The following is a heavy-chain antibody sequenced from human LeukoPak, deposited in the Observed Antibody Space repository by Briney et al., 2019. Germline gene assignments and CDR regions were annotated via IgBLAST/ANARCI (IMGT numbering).Heavy chain of an antibody. CDR2: ISYDGSTK. V-gene: IGHV3-30*18. D-gene: IGHD3-10*01. Sequence: GGSLRLSCEASGFTFSNYAMHWVRRAPGKGLEWVALISYDGSTKHYADSVKGRFTISRDNSKNTLSLQIDSLRSEDTAVYYCAKDLHYYGPGSSPQYWGQGTLVTVSS. CDR1: GFTFSNYA. CDR3: AKDLHYYGPGSSPQY. J-gene: IGHJ4*02.